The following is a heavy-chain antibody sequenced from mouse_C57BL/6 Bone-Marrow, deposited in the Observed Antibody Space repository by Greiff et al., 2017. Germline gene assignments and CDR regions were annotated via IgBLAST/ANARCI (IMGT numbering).Heavy chain of an antibody. D-gene: IGHD1-1*01. CDR3: ARSYYGSSYPAY. CDR1: GFTFSSYA. Sequence: EVKLVESGGGLVKPGGSLKLSCAASGFTFSSYAMSWVRQTPEKRLEWVATISDGGSYTYYPDNVKGRFTISRDNAKNNLYLQMSHLKSEDTAMYYCARSYYGSSYPAYWGQGTLVTVSA. V-gene: IGHV5-4*03. J-gene: IGHJ3*01. CDR2: ISDGGSYT.